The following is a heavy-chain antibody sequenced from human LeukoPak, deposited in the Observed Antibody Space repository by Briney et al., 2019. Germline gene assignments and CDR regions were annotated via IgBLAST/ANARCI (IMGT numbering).Heavy chain of an antibody. J-gene: IGHJ4*01. CDR1: GGSFSGYY. CDR2: INHSGST. Sequence: PSETLSLTCAVYGGSFSGYYWSWIRQPPGKGLEWIGEINHSGSTNYNPSLKSRVTISVDTSKNQFSLKLSSVTAADTAVYYCARPRVRGVIIRGFDYWGQGTLVTVSS. CDR3: ARPRVRGVIIRGFDY. D-gene: IGHD3-10*01. V-gene: IGHV4-34*01.